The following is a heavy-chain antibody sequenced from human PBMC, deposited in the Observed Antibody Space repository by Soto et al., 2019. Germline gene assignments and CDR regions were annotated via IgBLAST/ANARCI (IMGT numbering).Heavy chain of an antibody. V-gene: IGHV1-18*04. Sequence: ASVKVSCKASGYTFTSYGISWVRQAPGQGLEWMGWISAYIGNTNYAQKLQGRVTMTTDTSTSTAYMELRSLRSDDTAVYYCARGRSGWYSESLFDYWGQGTLVTVSS. CDR2: ISAYIGNT. J-gene: IGHJ4*02. D-gene: IGHD6-19*01. CDR3: ARGRSGWYSESLFDY. CDR1: GYTFTSYG.